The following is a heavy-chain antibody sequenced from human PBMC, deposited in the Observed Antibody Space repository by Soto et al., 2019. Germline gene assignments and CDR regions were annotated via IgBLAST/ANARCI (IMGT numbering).Heavy chain of an antibody. CDR2: INPNSGGT. CDR1: GYTFTGYY. D-gene: IGHD2-2*01. V-gene: IGHV1-2*04. Sequence: QVQLVQSGAEVKKPGASVKVSCKASGYTFTGYYMHWVRQAPGQGLEWMGWINPNSGGTNYAQKFQGWVTMTRDTSISTAYMELSRLRSDDTAVYYCARGEGIVVVPAAIPYMDVWGKGTTVTVSS. J-gene: IGHJ6*03. CDR3: ARGEGIVVVPAAIPYMDV.